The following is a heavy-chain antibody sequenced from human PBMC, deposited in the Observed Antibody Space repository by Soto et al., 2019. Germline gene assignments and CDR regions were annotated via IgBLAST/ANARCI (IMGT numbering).Heavy chain of an antibody. CDR1: GGSIGSGGYY. Sequence: PSETLSLTCTVSGGSIGSGGYYWSWIRQHPGKGLEWIGYIYYSGSTYYNPSLKSRVTISVDTSKNQFSLKLSSVTAADTAVYYCARDRVLRYFDWVDYYYGMDVWGQGTTVTVSS. D-gene: IGHD3-9*01. J-gene: IGHJ6*02. CDR2: IYYSGST. CDR3: ARDRVLRYFDWVDYYYGMDV. V-gene: IGHV4-31*03.